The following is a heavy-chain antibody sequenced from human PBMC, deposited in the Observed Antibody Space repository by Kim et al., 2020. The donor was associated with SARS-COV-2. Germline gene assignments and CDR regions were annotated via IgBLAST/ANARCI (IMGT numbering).Heavy chain of an antibody. CDR1: GFTFGDYA. Sequence: GGSLRLSCAASGFTFGDYAMHWVRQAPGKGLEWVSGISCNSGSIGYADSVKGRFTISRDNAKNSLYLQMNSLRAEDTALYYCAKDTLWFGDLHYMDVWGKGTTVTVSS. CDR2: ISCNSGSI. V-gene: IGHV3-9*01. CDR3: AKDTLWFGDLHYMDV. D-gene: IGHD3-10*01. J-gene: IGHJ6*03.